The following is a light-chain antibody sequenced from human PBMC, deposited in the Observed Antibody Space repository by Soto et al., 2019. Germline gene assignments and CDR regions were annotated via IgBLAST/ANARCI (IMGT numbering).Light chain of an antibody. Sequence: SVLTQPPSVSGAPGQRVTISCTGSSSNIGAGYDVHWYQQLLGTAPKLLIYGNSNRPSGVPDRFSGSKSGTSASLAITGLQAEDEADYYCQSYDSSLSALFGTGTKVTVL. CDR1: SSNIGAGYD. J-gene: IGLJ1*01. CDR3: QSYDSSLSAL. CDR2: GNS. V-gene: IGLV1-40*01.